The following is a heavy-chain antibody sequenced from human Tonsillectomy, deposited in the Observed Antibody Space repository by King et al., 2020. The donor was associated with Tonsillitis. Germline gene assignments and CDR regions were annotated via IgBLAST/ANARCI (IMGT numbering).Heavy chain of an antibody. CDR2: VSYDGDNK. D-gene: IGHD3-10*01. CDR3: AKALYYYNSASSYIPYSYYGLDV. V-gene: IGHV3-30*18. CDR1: GFTFSSHD. J-gene: IGHJ6*02. Sequence: VQLVESGGGVVQPGGSLRLSCAASGFTFSSHDMHWVRQGPGKGLEWVAVVSYDGDNKYSAASVKGRFTISRDNSKNTLYLQLNSLRAEDTAVYYCAKALYYYNSASSYIPYSYYGLDVWGQGTTVTVSS.